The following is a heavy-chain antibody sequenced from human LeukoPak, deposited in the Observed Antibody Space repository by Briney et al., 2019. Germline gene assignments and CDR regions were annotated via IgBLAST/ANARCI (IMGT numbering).Heavy chain of an antibody. J-gene: IGHJ4*02. Sequence: PGGSLRLSCAASGFTLSRYWMTWVRQAPGKGLEWVANIRQDGGEIYYVDSVKDRFTIPRDNAKNSLYLQMNSLRAEDTAVYYCARESGGSRNFDYSSQGTLVTVSS. CDR3: ARESGGSRNFDY. D-gene: IGHD2-15*01. V-gene: IGHV3-7*01. CDR1: GFTLSRYW. CDR2: IRQDGGEI.